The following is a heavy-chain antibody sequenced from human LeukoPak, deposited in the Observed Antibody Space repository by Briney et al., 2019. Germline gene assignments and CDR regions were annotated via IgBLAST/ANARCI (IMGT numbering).Heavy chain of an antibody. V-gene: IGHV3-21*01. CDR2: ISSSSSYI. J-gene: IGHJ4*02. D-gene: IGHD6-13*01. CDR1: GFTFSSYS. Sequence: GGSLRLSCAASGFTFSSYSMNWVRQAPGKGLEWVSSISSSSSYIYYADSVKGRFIISRDNAKNSLYLQMNSLRAEDTAVYYCARSRIAAADIDYWGQGTLVTVSS. CDR3: ARSRIAAADIDY.